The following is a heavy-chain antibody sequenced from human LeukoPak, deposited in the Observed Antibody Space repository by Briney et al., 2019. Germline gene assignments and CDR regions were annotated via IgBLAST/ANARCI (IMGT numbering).Heavy chain of an antibody. CDR2: IYPGDSDT. V-gene: IGHV5-51*01. D-gene: IGHD5-18*01. J-gene: IGHJ4*02. CDR3: ARRHKRGAYSYGVDY. CDR1: GYSFTNYW. Sequence: GESLKISCKGSGYSFTNYWIAWVRQMPGKGLEWMGIIYPGDSDTRYSPSFQGQVTISADKSICTAYLQWNSLKASDTAMYYCARRHKRGAYSYGVDYWGQGTLVTVSS.